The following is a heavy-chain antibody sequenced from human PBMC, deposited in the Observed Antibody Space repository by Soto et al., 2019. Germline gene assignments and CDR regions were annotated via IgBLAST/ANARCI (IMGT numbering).Heavy chain of an antibody. V-gene: IGHV3-74*03. CDR1: GFGFSNSW. Sequence: PGGSLRRSCAASGFGFSNSWMHWVRQVPGKGLVWVSHINSDGSSTTYADSVKGRFTISRDNARTTVYLQLDSLRVEDTAVYYCARDKSYELAFWGQVTKVTVSS. J-gene: IGHJ6*02. CDR2: INSDGSST. CDR3: ARDKSYELAF. D-gene: IGHD1-1*01.